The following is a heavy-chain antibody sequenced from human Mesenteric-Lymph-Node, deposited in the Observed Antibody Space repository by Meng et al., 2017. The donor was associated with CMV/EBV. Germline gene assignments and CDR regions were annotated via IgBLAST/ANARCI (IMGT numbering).Heavy chain of an antibody. D-gene: IGHD3-22*01. CDR1: GGSFSGDY. V-gene: IGHV4-34*01. J-gene: IGHJ4*02. Sequence: AVDGGSFSGDYWSWIRQPPGKGLEWIGEINHSGSTNYNPSLKSRVTISVDTSKNQFSLKLSSATAADTAVYYCARDQYYYDSSGIDYWGQGTLVTVSS. CDR2: INHSGST. CDR3: ARDQYYYDSSGIDY.